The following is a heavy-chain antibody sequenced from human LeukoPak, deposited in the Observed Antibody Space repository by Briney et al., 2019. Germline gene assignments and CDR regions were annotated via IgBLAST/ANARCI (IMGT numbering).Heavy chain of an antibody. Sequence: GGSLRLSRAASGFTFSTYWMSWVRQAPGKGREWVANIHQDGNEKYYVDSVKGRFTISRDNAKNSLYLQMNSLRAEDTAVYYCARGDKFSGDYWGQGTLVTVCS. CDR1: GFTFSTYW. J-gene: IGHJ4*02. CDR2: IHQDGNEK. D-gene: IGHD2-15*01. V-gene: IGHV3-7*04. CDR3: ARGDKFSGDY.